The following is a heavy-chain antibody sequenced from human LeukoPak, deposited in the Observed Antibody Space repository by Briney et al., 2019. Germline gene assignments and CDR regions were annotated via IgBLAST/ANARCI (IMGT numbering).Heavy chain of an antibody. V-gene: IGHV3-15*01. CDR3: TTDAFDI. CDR1: GFTFSNAW. Sequence: NPGGSLRLSCAASGFTFSNAWMSWVRQAPGKGLEWVVRIKSKTDGGTTDYAAPVKGRFTISRDDSKNTLYLQMNSLKTEDTAVYYCTTDAFDIWGQGTMVTVSS. J-gene: IGHJ3*02. CDR2: IKSKTDGGTT.